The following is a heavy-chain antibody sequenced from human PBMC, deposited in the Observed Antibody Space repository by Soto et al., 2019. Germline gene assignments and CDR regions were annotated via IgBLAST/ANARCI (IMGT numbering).Heavy chain of an antibody. CDR1: GGSISSYY. J-gene: IGHJ5*02. CDR3: ARGARYYDILTGYLNNWFDP. CDR2: IYYSGST. V-gene: IGHV4-59*01. D-gene: IGHD3-9*01. Sequence: SSETLSLTCTVSGGSISSYYWSWIRQPPGKGLEWIGYIYYSGSTNYNPSLKSRVTISVDTSKNQFSLKLSSVTAADTAVYYCARGARYYDILTGYLNNWFDPWGQGTLVTVSS.